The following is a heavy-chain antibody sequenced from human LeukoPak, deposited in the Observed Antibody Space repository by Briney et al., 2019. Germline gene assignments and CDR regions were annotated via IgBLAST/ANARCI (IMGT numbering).Heavy chain of an antibody. CDR2: INHSGST. Sequence: SETLSLTCAVYGGSFSGYYWSWIRQPPGKGLEWIGEINHSGSTNYNPSLKSRVTISVDTSKNQFSLKLSSVTAADTAVYYCARGGGSGSYLTGYYYYMDVWGKGTTVTIS. CDR3: ARGGGSGSYLTGYYYYMDV. CDR1: GGSFSGYY. J-gene: IGHJ6*03. D-gene: IGHD3-10*01. V-gene: IGHV4-34*01.